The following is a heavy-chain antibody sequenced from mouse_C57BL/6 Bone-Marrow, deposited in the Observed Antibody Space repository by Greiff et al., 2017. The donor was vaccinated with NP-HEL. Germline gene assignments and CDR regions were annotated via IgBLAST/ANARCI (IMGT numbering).Heavy chain of an antibody. CDR2: IYPGSGNT. J-gene: IGHJ1*03. CDR1: GYSFTSYY. Sequence: QVQLQQSGPELVKPGASVKISCKASGYSFTSYYIHWVKQRPGQGLEWIGWIYPGSGNTKYNEKFKGKATLTADTSSSTAYMQLSSLTSEDSAVYYCAREGIRRGLRWYFDVWGTGTTVTVSS. D-gene: IGHD3-1*01. V-gene: IGHV1-66*01. CDR3: AREGIRRGLRWYFDV.